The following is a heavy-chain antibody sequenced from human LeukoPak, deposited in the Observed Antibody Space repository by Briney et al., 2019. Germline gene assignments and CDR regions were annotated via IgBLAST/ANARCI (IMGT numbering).Heavy chain of an antibody. V-gene: IGHV4-59*01. CDR1: GGSISSYY. J-gene: IGHJ4*02. D-gene: IGHD5-18*01. CDR3: ARDYGPRGYSYGIFDY. CDR2: IYYSGST. Sequence: SETLSLTCTVSGGSISSYYWSWIRQPPGKGLEWIGYIYYSGSTNYNPSLKSRVTISVDTSKNQFSLKLSSVTAADTAVYYCARDYGPRGYSYGIFDYRGQGTLVTVSS.